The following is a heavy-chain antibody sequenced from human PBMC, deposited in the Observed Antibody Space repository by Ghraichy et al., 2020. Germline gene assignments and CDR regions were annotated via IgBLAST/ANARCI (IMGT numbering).Heavy chain of an antibody. J-gene: IGHJ6*03. V-gene: IGHV1-69*13. CDR1: GGTFSSYA. Sequence: VKVSCKASGGTFSSYAISWVRQAPGQGLEWMGGIIPIFGTANYAQKFQGRVTITADESTSTAYMELSSLRSEDTAVYYCARDYDYSGWYEHYYYMDVWGKGTTVTVSS. D-gene: IGHD6-19*01. CDR2: IIPIFGTA. CDR3: ARDYDYSGWYEHYYYMDV.